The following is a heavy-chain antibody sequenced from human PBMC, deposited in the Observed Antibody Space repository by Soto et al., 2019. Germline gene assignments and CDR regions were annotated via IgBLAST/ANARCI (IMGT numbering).Heavy chain of an antibody. CDR3: ARVSAGVAGFDY. D-gene: IGHD6-19*01. Sequence: ASVKVSCKASGYTFTSYAMQWVRQAPGQRLEWMGWINAGNGNTKYSQKFQGRVTITRDTSASTAYMELSSLRSEDTAVYYCARVSAGVAGFDYWGQGTLVTVSS. CDR1: GYTFTSYA. J-gene: IGHJ4*02. V-gene: IGHV1-3*01. CDR2: INAGNGNT.